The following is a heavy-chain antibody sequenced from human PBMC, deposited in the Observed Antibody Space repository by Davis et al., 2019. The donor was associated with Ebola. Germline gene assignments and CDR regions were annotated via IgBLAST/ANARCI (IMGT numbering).Heavy chain of an antibody. V-gene: IGHV4-39*07. Sequence: SETLSLTCTVSGGSISSGGYYWSWIRQHPGKGLEWIGDINHSGSTNYNPSLKSRVTISVDTSKNQFSLNLSSVTAADTAVYYCARRTGRRYCSSTSCYDYYYGMDVWGQGTTVTVSS. CDR3: ARRTGRRYCSSTSCYDYYYGMDV. J-gene: IGHJ6*02. D-gene: IGHD2-2*01. CDR2: INHSGST. CDR1: GGSISSGGYY.